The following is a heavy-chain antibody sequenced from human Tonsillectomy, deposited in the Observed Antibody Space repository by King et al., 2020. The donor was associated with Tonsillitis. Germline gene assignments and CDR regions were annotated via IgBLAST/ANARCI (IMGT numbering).Heavy chain of an antibody. V-gene: IGHV3-30-3*01. CDR3: ARDQSPGDSNGYLNY. CDR1: GFTFSTYA. D-gene: IGHD3-22*01. J-gene: IGHJ4*02. Sequence: VQLVESGGGVVQPGRSLRLSCAASGFTFSTYAMHWVRQAPGKGLEWVALISYDGSEKYYADSVRGRFTISRDNSKNTLYLQMNSLRAEDTAVYYCARDQSPGDSNGYLNYWGQGTLVTVSS. CDR2: ISYDGSEK.